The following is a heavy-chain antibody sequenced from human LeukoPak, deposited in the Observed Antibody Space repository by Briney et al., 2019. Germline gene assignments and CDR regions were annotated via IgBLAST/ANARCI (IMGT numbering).Heavy chain of an antibody. CDR1: GDSISSGDYS. V-gene: IGHV4-30-2*01. J-gene: IGHJ5*02. Sequence: SETLSLTCAVSGDSISSGDYSWSWIRQPSGKGLEWNGYIFHSGNSYYNPSLKSRVTISVDKSKNQFSLRLTSVTAADTAVYYCARELWFVNAPGSWFDPWGQGTLVTVSS. CDR2: IFHSGNS. CDR3: ARELWFVNAPGSWFDP. D-gene: IGHD3-10*01.